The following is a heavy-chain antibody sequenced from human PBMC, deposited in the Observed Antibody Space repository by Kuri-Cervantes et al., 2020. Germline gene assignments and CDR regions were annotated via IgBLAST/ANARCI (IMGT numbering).Heavy chain of an antibody. CDR3: ARDSVGSGIKGGYYYYYYGMDV. CDR2: INPNSGGT. J-gene: IGHJ6*02. CDR1: GYTFTGYY. Sequence: ASVKVSCKASGYTFTGYYMHWVRQAPGQGLEWMGWINPNSGGTNYAQKFQGRVTMTRDTSISTAYMELSRLRSDDTAVYYCARDSVGSGIKGGYYYYYYGMDVWGQGTTVTVSS. V-gene: IGHV1-2*02. D-gene: IGHD3-10*01.